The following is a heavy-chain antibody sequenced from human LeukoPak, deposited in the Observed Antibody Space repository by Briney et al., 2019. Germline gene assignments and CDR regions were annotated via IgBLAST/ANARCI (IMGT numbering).Heavy chain of an antibody. CDR3: ARELATNKYYLDY. CDR1: GYTFTGYY. Sequence: APVKVSCKASGYTFTGYYMHWVRQAPGQGLEWMGWINPNSGGTNYAQKFQGRVTMTRDTSISTAYMELSRLRSDDTAVYYCARELATNKYYLDYWGQGTLVTVSS. CDR2: INPNSGGT. V-gene: IGHV1-2*02. D-gene: IGHD5-24*01. J-gene: IGHJ4*02.